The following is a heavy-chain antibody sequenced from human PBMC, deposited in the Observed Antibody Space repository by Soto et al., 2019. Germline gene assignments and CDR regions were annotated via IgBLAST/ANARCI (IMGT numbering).Heavy chain of an antibody. Sequence: GESLKISCEGSGYTFSSYWIAWVRQMPGKGLEWMGIIYPGDSDTRYSPSFQGQVTISADKSISPAYLLWSSLKASDTAMYYCARLMGGYSSSVDYWGQGTLVTVSS. CDR3: ARLMGGYSSSVDY. V-gene: IGHV5-51*01. D-gene: IGHD6-25*01. CDR2: IYPGDSDT. CDR1: GYTFSSYW. J-gene: IGHJ4*02.